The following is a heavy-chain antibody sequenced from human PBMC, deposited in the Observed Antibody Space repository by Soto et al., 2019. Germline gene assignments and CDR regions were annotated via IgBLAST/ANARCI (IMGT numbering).Heavy chain of an antibody. CDR1: GGSVSGESHY. Sequence: PSETLSLTCTVSGGSVSGESHYWSWIRQTPGKGLEWIGYIYYTGSTNYNPSLKGRVTMSVDTSRDQVSLRLRSVTRADTAAYYCARDQYDFRSGSYYYAMEVWGQGTKVTVS. CDR2: IYYTGST. V-gene: IGHV4-61*01. J-gene: IGHJ6*02. D-gene: IGHD3-3*01. CDR3: ARDQYDFRSGSYYYAMEV.